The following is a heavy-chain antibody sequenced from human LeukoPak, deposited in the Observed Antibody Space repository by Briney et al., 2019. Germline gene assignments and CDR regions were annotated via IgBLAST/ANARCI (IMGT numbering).Heavy chain of an antibody. CDR2: IYYSGST. CDR1: GGSISSSSYY. Sequence: SETLSLTCTVSGGSISSSSYYWGWIRQPPGKGLEWIGSIYYSGSTYYNPSLKSRATISVDTSKNQFSLKLSSVTAADTAVYYCAIRYGSSDAFDIWGQGTMATVSS. CDR3: AIRYGSSDAFDI. D-gene: IGHD3-10*01. J-gene: IGHJ3*02. V-gene: IGHV4-39*07.